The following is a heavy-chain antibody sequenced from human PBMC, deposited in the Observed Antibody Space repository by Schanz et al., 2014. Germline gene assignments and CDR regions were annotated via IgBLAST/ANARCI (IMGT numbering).Heavy chain of an antibody. J-gene: IGHJ3*02. CDR3: ARGPSTGAFDI. CDR2: IGNGGVTI. V-gene: IGHV3-23*01. CDR1: GFSFTTYA. Sequence: EVQLLESGGGLVQPGGSLRLSCASSGFSFTTYAMSWVRQAPGRGLEWVSYIGNGGVTIYYADSVKGRFTISRDNSKNTLYLQMNSLRAEDTAVYFCARGPSTGAFDIWGQGTMVTVSS.